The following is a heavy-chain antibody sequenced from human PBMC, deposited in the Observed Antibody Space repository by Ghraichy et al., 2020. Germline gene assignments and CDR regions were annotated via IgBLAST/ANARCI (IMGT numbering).Heavy chain of an antibody. Sequence: GGSLRLSCAASGFTFDDYAMHWVRQAPGKGLEWVSGISWNSGSIGYADSVKGRFTISRDNAKNSLYLQMNSLRAEDTALYYCAKSTRGGYSYGPTFDYWGQGTLVTVSS. CDR2: ISWNSGSI. CDR3: AKSTRGGYSYGPTFDY. CDR1: GFTFDDYA. J-gene: IGHJ4*02. V-gene: IGHV3-9*01. D-gene: IGHD5-18*01.